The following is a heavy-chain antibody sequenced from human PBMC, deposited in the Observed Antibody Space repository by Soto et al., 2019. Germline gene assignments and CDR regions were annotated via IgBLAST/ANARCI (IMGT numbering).Heavy chain of an antibody. D-gene: IGHD3-10*01. V-gene: IGHV4-39*01. CDR3: ARLQIYYCRAAPTPIFHP. Sequence: PSETLSLTCTVSGGSFTSTNYFWGWIRQPPGKGLEWIGYMYYNGNTFYSPSLKSRVTMSVDTSKRQFSLDLSSVTAADTAMYYCARLQIYYCRAAPTPIFHPWGLGAMVTVSS. J-gene: IGHJ1*01. CDR2: MYYNGNT. CDR1: GGSFTSTNYF.